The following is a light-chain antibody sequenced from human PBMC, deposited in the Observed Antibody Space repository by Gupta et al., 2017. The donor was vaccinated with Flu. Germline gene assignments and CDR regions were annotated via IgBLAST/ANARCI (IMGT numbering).Light chain of an antibody. CDR2: NNN. J-gene: IGLJ2*01. V-gene: IGLV1-44*01. CDR1: SSNIGTNT. Sequence: QSVLTQPPSASGTPGQRVTISCSGSSSNIGTNTVNWYQHLPGTAPKLLIYNNNQWPSGVPDRFSGSKSGTSASLAISGLQSEDEADYYCAAWDDSLNGPVFGGGTKLTVL. CDR3: AAWDDSLNGPV.